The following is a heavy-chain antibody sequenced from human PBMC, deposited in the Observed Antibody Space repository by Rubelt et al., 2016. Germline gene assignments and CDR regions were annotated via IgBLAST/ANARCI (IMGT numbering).Heavy chain of an antibody. Sequence: QVQLVESGGGLVQPGRSLRLSCAASGFSFSSYGMHWVRQAPGKGLEWVSVIYSGGSTYYADSVKGRFTISRDNSKNSRYLQMNSLRAEDTAVYYCASFFYYGSGSYIPRLGMAVWGQGTTVTVSS. CDR2: IYSGGST. D-gene: IGHD3-10*01. J-gene: IGHJ6*02. CDR1: GFSFSSYG. V-gene: IGHV3-NL1*01. CDR3: ASFFYYGSGSYIPRLGMAV.